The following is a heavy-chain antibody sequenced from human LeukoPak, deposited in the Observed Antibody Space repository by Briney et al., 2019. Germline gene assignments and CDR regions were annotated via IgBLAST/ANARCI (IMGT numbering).Heavy chain of an antibody. J-gene: IGHJ4*02. Sequence: PSETLSLTCTVSGGSISSYHWSWIRQPPGKGLEWIGYIYYSGSTNYNPSLKSRVTISVDTSKNQFSLKLSSVTAADTAVYYCARRRYYDSSGYYKSLDYWGQGTLVTVSS. CDR2: IYYSGST. V-gene: IGHV4-59*01. CDR1: GGSISSYH. CDR3: ARRRYYDSSGYYKSLDY. D-gene: IGHD3-22*01.